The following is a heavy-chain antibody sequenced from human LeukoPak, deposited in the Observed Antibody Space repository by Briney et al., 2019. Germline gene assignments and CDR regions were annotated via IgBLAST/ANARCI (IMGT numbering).Heavy chain of an antibody. D-gene: IGHD7-27*01. CDR2: ISGSGGST. CDR1: GFTFSIYA. CDR3: ARRSGDREFEY. V-gene: IGHV3-23*01. Sequence: PGGSLRLSCAASGFTFSIYAITWVRQAPGKGLEWVSAISGSGGSTHYADSVKGRFTISRDNSKNTLYLQMNSLGVDDTAVYYCARRSGDREFEYWGQGTLVTVSS. J-gene: IGHJ4*02.